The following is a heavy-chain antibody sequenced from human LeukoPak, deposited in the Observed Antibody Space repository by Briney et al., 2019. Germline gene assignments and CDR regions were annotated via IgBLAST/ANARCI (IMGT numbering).Heavy chain of an antibody. CDR1: GFITDDYA. J-gene: IGHJ5*02. CDR3: VRESERSGWFDH. V-gene: IGHV3-43*02. CDR2: FSGDCGST. D-gene: IGHD1-26*01. Sequence: GGSLRLSCAAPGFITDDYAIHWVRHSPGKGLEGVSLFSGDCGSTFYAASVRGRFTISRDNSKNPLSLQMSSLRSEDTALYFCVRESERSGWFDHWGQGTLVTVSS.